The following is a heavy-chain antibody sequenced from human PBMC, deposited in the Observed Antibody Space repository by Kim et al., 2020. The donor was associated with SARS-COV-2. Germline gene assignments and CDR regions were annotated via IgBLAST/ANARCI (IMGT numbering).Heavy chain of an antibody. CDR1: GFTFSPYA. V-gene: IGHV3-23*01. D-gene: IGHD2-8*01. CDR3: ARNLYGGMDV. CDR2: ISGRGNTT. Sequence: GGSLRHSCAASGFTFSPYAMTWVRQAPGKGLEWVSVISGRGNTTYYADSVKGRFTISRDNPTNTLYLQMNSLRADDTAVYYCARNLYGGMDVMTQWTMVT. J-gene: IGHJ6*02.